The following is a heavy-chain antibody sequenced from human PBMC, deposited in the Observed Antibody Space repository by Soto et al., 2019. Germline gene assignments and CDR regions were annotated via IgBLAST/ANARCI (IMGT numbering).Heavy chain of an antibody. D-gene: IGHD6-19*01. CDR3: ANDVAQLPEYSSGWYGY. CDR2: ISGSGGST. CDR1: GFTFSSYA. Sequence: PGGSLSLSCAASGFTFSSYAMSWVRQAPGKGLEWVSAISGSGGSTYYADSVKGRFTISRDNSKNTLYLQMNSLRAEDTAVYYCANDVAQLPEYSSGWYGYWGQGTLVTVSS. J-gene: IGHJ4*02. V-gene: IGHV3-23*01.